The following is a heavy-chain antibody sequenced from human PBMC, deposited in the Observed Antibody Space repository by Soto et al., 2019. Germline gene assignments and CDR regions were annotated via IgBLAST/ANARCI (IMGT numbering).Heavy chain of an antibody. CDR1: GYTFTGYY. CDR3: ARIRPHSGYDSWGYYFDY. D-gene: IGHD5-12*01. J-gene: IGHJ4*02. Sequence: ASVKVSCKASGYTFTGYYMHWVRQAPGQGLEWMGWINPNSGGTNYAQKFQGRVTMTRDTSISTAYMELSRLRSDHTAVYYCARIRPHSGYDSWGYYFDYWGQGTLVTVSS. CDR2: INPNSGGT. V-gene: IGHV1-2*02.